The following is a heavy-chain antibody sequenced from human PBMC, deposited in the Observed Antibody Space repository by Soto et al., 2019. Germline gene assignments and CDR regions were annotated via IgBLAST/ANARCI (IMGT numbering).Heavy chain of an antibody. Sequence: GASVKVSCKASGGTFSSYAISWVRQAPGQGLEWMGGIIPIFGTANYAQKFQGRVTITADESTSTAYMELSSLRSEDTAVYYCARDSGDFWSGHLWGKFDYWGQGTLVTVSS. CDR2: IIPIFGTA. V-gene: IGHV1-69*13. CDR3: ARDSGDFWSGHLWGKFDY. J-gene: IGHJ4*02. CDR1: GGTFSSYA. D-gene: IGHD3-3*01.